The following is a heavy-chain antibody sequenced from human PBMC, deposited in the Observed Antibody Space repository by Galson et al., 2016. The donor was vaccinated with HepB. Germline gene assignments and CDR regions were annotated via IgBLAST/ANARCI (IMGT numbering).Heavy chain of an antibody. Sequence: SVKVSCKAFGFTFTDYYIHWVRQAPGQGLEWMGWIKPDNGGTTYTQKFQGWVTMTRDTSISTAFMELMTLKSDDTAVYYCAREVGGGMDVWGLGTTVTVSS. CDR2: IKPDNGGT. CDR3: AREVGGGMDV. V-gene: IGHV1-2*04. CDR1: GFTFTDYY. J-gene: IGHJ6*02.